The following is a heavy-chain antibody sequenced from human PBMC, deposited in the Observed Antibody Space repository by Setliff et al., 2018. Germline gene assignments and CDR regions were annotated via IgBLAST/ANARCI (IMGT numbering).Heavy chain of an antibody. CDR1: GDSINSRTNY. Sequence: PSETLSLTCTVSGDSINSRTNYWSWIRQPAGKGPEWIGHIYASWSTNYNPSLKSRVTISLDTSKNQFSLKVTSVTAADTSVYFCARGRNVAARLLDSWGQGTLVTVSS. D-gene: IGHD6-6*01. V-gene: IGHV4-61*09. J-gene: IGHJ4*02. CDR2: IYASWST. CDR3: ARGRNVAARLLDS.